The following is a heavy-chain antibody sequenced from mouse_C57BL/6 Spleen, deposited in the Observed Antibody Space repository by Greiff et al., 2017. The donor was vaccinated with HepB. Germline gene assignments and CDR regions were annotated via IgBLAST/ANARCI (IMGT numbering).Heavy chain of an antibody. CDR3: ARGDYGSFFDY. CDR1: GYTFTSYT. CDR2: INPSSGYT. V-gene: IGHV1-4*01. Sequence: LVESGAELARPGASVKMSCKASGYTFTSYTMHWVKQRPGQGLEWIGYINPSSGYTKYNQKFKDKATLTADKSSSTAYMQLSSLTSEDSAVYYCARGDYGSFFDYWGQGTTLTVSS. D-gene: IGHD1-1*01. J-gene: IGHJ2*01.